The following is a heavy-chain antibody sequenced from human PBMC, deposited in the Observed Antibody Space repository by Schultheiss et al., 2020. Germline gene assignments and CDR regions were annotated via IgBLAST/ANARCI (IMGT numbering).Heavy chain of an antibody. Sequence: SETLSLTCTVSGGSISSSSYYWGWIRQPPGKGLEWIGSIYYSGSTYYNPSLKSRVTISVDTSKNQFSLKLSSVTAADTAVYYCARRLGGVWELPHFDYWGQGTLVTVSS. V-gene: IGHV4-39*01. J-gene: IGHJ4*02. CDR3: ARRLGGVWELPHFDY. CDR2: IYYSGST. D-gene: IGHD1-26*01. CDR1: GGSISSSSYY.